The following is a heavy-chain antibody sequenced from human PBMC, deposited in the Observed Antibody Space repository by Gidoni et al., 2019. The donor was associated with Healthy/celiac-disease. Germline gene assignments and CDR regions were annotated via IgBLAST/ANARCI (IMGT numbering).Heavy chain of an antibody. V-gene: IGHV4-59*01. CDR1: GGSISSYY. D-gene: IGHD1-26*01. CDR3: ARAPDGSYYITPDWYFDL. J-gene: IGHJ2*01. CDR2: IYYSGST. Sequence: QVQLQESGPGLVKPSETLSLTCTVSGGSISSYYWSWIRQPPGKGLEWIGYIYYSGSTNYNPSLKSRVTISVDTSKNQFSLKLSSVTAADTAVYYCARAPDGSYYITPDWYFDLWGRGTLVTVSS.